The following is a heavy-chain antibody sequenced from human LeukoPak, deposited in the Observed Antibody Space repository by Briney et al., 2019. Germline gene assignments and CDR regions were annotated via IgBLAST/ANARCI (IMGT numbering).Heavy chain of an antibody. CDR3: ARDSYSSSWYESYYYYMDV. J-gene: IGHJ6*03. D-gene: IGHD6-13*01. Sequence: GASVKVSCKASGYTFVSHGISWVRQAPGQGLEWMGWINVYNGNPNYAQKLQGRVTMTTDTSTSTAYMELRSLRSDDTAVYYCARDSYSSSWYESYYYYMDVWGKGTTVTVSS. CDR1: GYTFVSHG. CDR2: INVYNGNP. V-gene: IGHV1-18*01.